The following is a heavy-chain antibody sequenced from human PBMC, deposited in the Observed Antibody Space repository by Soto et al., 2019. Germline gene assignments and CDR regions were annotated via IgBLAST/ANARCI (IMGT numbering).Heavy chain of an antibody. CDR1: GYTFTGYY. Sequence: ASVKLSCKASGYTFTGYYMHCVRQAPGQGLEWMGWINPNSGGTNYAQKFQGWVTMTRDTSISTAYMELSRLRSDDTAVYYCARQQLVRGYYYYGMDVWGQGTTVTVSS. CDR3: ARQQLVRGYYYYGMDV. D-gene: IGHD6-13*01. J-gene: IGHJ6*02. CDR2: INPNSGGT. V-gene: IGHV1-2*04.